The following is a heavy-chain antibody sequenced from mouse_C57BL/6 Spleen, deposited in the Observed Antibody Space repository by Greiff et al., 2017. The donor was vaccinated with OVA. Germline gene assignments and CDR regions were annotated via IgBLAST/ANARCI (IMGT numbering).Heavy chain of an antibody. CDR2: IDPSDSYT. Sequence: VKLVESGAELVKPGASVKLSCKASGYTFTSYWMQWVKQRPGQGLEWIGEIDPSDSYTNYNQKFKGKATLTVDTSSSTAYMQLSSLTSEDSAVYYCARPLPSPFYYFDYWGQGTTLTVSS. D-gene: IGHD5-5*01. CDR3: ARPLPSPFYYFDY. CDR1: GYTFTSYW. V-gene: IGHV1-50*01. J-gene: IGHJ2*01.